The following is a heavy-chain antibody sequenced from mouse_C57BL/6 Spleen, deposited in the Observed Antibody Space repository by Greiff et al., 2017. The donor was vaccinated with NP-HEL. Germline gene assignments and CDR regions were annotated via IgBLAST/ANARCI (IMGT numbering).Heavy chain of an antibody. CDR2: INPNNGGT. CDR1: GYTFTDYN. Sequence: DVKLVESGPELVKPGASVKIPCKASGYTFTDYNMDWVKQSHGKSLEWIGDINPNNGGTIYNQKFKGKATLTVDKSSSTAYMELRSLTSEDTAVYYCARGGLRVDYFDYWGQGTTLTVSS. D-gene: IGHD1-1*01. J-gene: IGHJ2*01. CDR3: ARGGLRVDYFDY. V-gene: IGHV1-18*01.